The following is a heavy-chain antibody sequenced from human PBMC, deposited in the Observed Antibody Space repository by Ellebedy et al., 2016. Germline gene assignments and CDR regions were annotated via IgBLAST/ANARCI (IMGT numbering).Heavy chain of an antibody. CDR2: IYYTGTT. V-gene: IGHV4-59*01. J-gene: IGHJ4*02. Sequence: GSLRLSCIVSGGSISRYYWSWIRQPPGRGLEWIGNIYYTGTTNYNPSLQSLVTISLDTSKNQFSLRLTSVTAADTAVYYCARIGGVSFGERPIDYWGKGTLVTVSS. D-gene: IGHD3-10*01. CDR1: GGSISRYY. CDR3: ARIGGVSFGERPIDY.